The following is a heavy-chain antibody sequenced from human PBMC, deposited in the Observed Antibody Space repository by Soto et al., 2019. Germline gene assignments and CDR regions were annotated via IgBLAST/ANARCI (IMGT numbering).Heavy chain of an antibody. Sequence: ASVKVSCKASGYTFTSYGISWVRQAPGQGLEWMGWISAYNGNTNYAQKLQGRVTMTTDTSTSTAYMELRSLRSDDTAVYYCASGLNRFLEWLPSLGYGMDVWGQGTTVTVSS. CDR3: ASGLNRFLEWLPSLGYGMDV. CDR1: GYTFTSYG. D-gene: IGHD3-3*01. J-gene: IGHJ6*02. V-gene: IGHV1-18*01. CDR2: ISAYNGNT.